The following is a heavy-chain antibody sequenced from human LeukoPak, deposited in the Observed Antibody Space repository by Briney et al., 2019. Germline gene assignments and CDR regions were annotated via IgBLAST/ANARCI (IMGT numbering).Heavy chain of an antibody. D-gene: IGHD5-12*01. V-gene: IGHV4-34*01. CDR2: INHSGST. CDR3: ARSFRGSDGDFDY. CDR1: RGSFSDNY. J-gene: IGHJ4*02. Sequence: SETLSLTCAVYRGSFSDNYWSWIRQPPGKGPEWIGEINHSGSTNYNPSLKSRVTISVDKSKNQFSLKLSSVTAADTAVYYCARSFRGSDGDFDYWGQGTQVTVSS.